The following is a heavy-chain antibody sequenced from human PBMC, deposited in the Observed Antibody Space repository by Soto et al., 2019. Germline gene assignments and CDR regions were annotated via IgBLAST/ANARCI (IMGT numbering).Heavy chain of an antibody. J-gene: IGHJ6*02. CDR1: GGTFSSYT. V-gene: IGHV1-69*06. CDR2: IIPIFGSA. D-gene: IGHD3-16*02. Sequence: QVQLVQSGAEVKKPGSSVKVSCKASGGTFSSYTISWVRQAPGQGLEWMGGIIPIFGSANYAQKFQGRVTINADKSTTTAYMEVSSLRSEDTAVHYCARAPVTGNRPYYYYGMDVWGQGTTVTVSS. CDR3: ARAPVTGNRPYYYYGMDV.